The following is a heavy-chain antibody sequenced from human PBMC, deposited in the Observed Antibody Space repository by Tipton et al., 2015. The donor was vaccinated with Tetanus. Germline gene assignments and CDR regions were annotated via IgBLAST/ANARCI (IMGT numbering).Heavy chain of an antibody. CDR2: VFYSGST. V-gene: IGHV4-59*01. D-gene: IGHD3-16*01. J-gene: IGHJ3*02. CDR3: ARSGGRRYAFDI. CDR1: GGSISTSY. Sequence: TLSLTCTVSGGSISTSYWSWVRQPPGKGLEWLGYVFYSGSTDLNPPLKSRVTISVDTSNNLFSLKLTSVTTADTAVYYCARSGGRRYAFDIWGQGTMVTVSS.